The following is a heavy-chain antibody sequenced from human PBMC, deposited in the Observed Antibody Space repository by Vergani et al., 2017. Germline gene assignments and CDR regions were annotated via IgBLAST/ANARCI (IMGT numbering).Heavy chain of an antibody. CDR1: GFTFSSYW. CDR3: ARDYCSSTSCYDAFDI. D-gene: IGHD2-2*01. CDR2: IKQDGSEK. Sequence: VQLVESGGGVVQPGGSLRLSCAASGFTFSSYWMSWVRQAPGKGLEWVANIKQDGSEKYYVDSVKGRFTISRDNAKNSLYLQMNSLRAEDTAVYYCARDYCSSTSCYDAFDIWGQGTMVTVSS. V-gene: IGHV3-7*01. J-gene: IGHJ3*02.